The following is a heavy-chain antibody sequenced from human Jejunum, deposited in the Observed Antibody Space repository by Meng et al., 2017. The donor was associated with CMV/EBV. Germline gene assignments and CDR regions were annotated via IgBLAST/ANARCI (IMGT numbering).Heavy chain of an antibody. D-gene: IGHD6-13*01. CDR2: IHSGGAT. CDR3: ARDGYSSSWFVT. CDR1: GLSVSSNY. V-gene: IGHV3-53*01. J-gene: IGHJ5*01. Sequence: EVQLLESGGDLIQPGGSLRLSCAASGLSVSSNYMTWVRQAPGKGLEWVSIIHSGGATYYADSVKGRFTISRDNSKNTLYLQMNSLRAEDTAVYYCARDGYSSSWFVTWGHGTLVTVSS.